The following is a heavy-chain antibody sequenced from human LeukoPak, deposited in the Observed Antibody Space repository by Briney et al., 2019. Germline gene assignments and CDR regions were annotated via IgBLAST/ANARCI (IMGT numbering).Heavy chain of an antibody. D-gene: IGHD3-22*01. Sequence: PSETLSLTCAVYGGSFSGYYWSWIRQPPGKGLEWIGEINHSGSTNYNPSLKSRVTLSVDTSKNQFSLKLSSVTAADTAVYYCARGQGYYYDSSGYYQFDYWGQGTLVTVSS. CDR2: INHSGST. CDR3: ARGQGYYYDSSGYYQFDY. J-gene: IGHJ4*02. V-gene: IGHV4-34*01. CDR1: GGSFSGYY.